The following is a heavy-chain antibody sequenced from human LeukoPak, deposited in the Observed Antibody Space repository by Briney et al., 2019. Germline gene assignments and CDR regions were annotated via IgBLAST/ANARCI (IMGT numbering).Heavy chain of an antibody. CDR1: EFTFSSYW. D-gene: IGHD1-1*01. V-gene: IGHV3-7*04. CDR3: ARDNDPYFDS. CDR2: IKQDGSEK. Sequence: PGGSLRLSCAASEFTFSSYWMSWVRQAPGKGLEWVANIKQDGSEKYYVDSVKGRFTISRDNAKQSFYPQMTSLRAEDTAVYYCARDNDPYFDSWGQGTLVTVSS. J-gene: IGHJ4*02.